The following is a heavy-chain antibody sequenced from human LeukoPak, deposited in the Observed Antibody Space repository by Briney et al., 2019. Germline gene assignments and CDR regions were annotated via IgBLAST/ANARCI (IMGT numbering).Heavy chain of an antibody. CDR1: GGSFSGYY. CDR2: INRSGST. Sequence: SETLSLTCTVSGGSFSGYYWSWIRQPPGEGLEWIGGINRSGSTKYNPSLKSRVTMSVDMSKNHFSLKLNSVTAADTAVYYCARDGDYYGSGIPFDFWGQGTLVTVSS. CDR3: ARDGDYYGSGIPFDF. J-gene: IGHJ4*02. D-gene: IGHD3-10*01. V-gene: IGHV4-34*01.